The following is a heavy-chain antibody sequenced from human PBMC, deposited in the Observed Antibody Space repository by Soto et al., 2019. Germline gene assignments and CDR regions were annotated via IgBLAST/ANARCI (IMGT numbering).Heavy chain of an antibody. CDR1: GFTFSSYA. CDR3: ARGARWVFGWPDY. V-gene: IGHV3-30-3*01. Sequence: QVQLVESGGGVVQPGRSLRLSCAASGFTFSSYAMHWVRQAPGKGLEWVAVISYDGSNKYYADSVKGRFTISRDNSKNKLYLEMNRLKAEDTAVYYRARGARWVFGWPDYWGQGTLVTVSS. J-gene: IGHJ4*02. D-gene: IGHD1-26*01. CDR2: ISYDGSNK.